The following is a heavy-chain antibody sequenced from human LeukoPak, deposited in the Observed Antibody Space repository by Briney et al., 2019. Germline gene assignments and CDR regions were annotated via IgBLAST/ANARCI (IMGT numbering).Heavy chain of an antibody. V-gene: IGHV3-21*04. D-gene: IGHD1-26*01. CDR1: GFTFETYW. CDR3: VRDRGTYRPIDY. J-gene: IGHJ4*02. Sequence: GGSLRLSCAASGFTFETYWMHWVRQAPGKGLEWVSSISYTGTYIYYADSVKGRFTISRDNAQNSLYLQMNSLRAEDTAIYYCVRDRGTYRPIDYWGQGTLVTVSS. CDR2: ISYTGTYI.